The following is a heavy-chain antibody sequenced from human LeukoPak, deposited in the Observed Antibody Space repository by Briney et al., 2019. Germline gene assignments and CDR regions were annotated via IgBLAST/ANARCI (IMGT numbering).Heavy chain of an antibody. CDR1: GFTFDDYA. CDR2: ISWNSGSI. CDR3: AKGATVTQAFDY. D-gene: IGHD4-17*01. Sequence: GGSLRLSCAASGFTFDDYAMHWVRQALGKGLEWVSGISWNSGSIGYADSVKGRFTISRDNAKNSLYLQMNSLRAEDTALYYCAKGATVTQAFDYWGQGTLVTVSS. J-gene: IGHJ4*02. V-gene: IGHV3-9*01.